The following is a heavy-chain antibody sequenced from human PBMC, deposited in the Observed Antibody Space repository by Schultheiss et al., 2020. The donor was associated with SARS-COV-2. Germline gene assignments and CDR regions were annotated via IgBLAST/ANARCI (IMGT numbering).Heavy chain of an antibody. Sequence: KISCKASGGTFSSYAISWVRQAPGQGLEWMGGIIPIFGTANYAQKFQGRVTITADESTSTAYMELSSLRSEDTAVYYCAREKEGYDSSGYFLYWGQGALATV. CDR2: IIPIFGTA. V-gene: IGHV1-69*01. CDR3: AREKEGYDSSGYFLY. CDR1: GGTFSSYA. J-gene: IGHJ4*02. D-gene: IGHD3-22*01.